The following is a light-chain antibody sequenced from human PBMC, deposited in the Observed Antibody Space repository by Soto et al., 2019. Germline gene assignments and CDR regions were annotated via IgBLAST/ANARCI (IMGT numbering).Light chain of an antibody. Sequence: QSVLTQPPSVSAAPGQKVTISCSGSSSNIGNNYVSSYQQLPGTAPKLLIYKTNKRPSGIPDRCSGSKSGTSATLGIAGLQTGDEADYYCGTWDNTLRAGVFGGGTKLTVL. CDR2: KTN. CDR1: SSNIGNNY. CDR3: GTWDNTLRAGV. V-gene: IGLV1-51*02. J-gene: IGLJ2*01.